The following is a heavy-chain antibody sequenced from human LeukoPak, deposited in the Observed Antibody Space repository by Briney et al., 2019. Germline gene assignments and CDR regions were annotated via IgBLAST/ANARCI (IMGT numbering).Heavy chain of an antibody. V-gene: IGHV1-8*01. J-gene: IGHJ5*02. CDR1: GYTFTSYD. D-gene: IGHD2-2*01. CDR3: ARGRGYCSSTSCYVWFDP. CDR2: MNPNSGNT. Sequence: ASVKVSCKASGYTFTSYDINWVRQATGQGLEWMGWMNPNSGNTGYAQKFQGRVTMTRNTSINTAYMELSSLRSEDTAVYYCARGRGYCSSTSCYVWFDPWGQGTLVTVSS.